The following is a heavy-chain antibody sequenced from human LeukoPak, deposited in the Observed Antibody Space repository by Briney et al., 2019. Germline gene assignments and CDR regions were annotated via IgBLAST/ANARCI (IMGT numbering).Heavy chain of an antibody. V-gene: IGHV3-11*01. D-gene: IGHD3-10*01. CDR2: SNIGGDII. CDR1: GFTFSDYY. J-gene: IGHJ2*01. CDR3: ARVGVGTMLRAVSYWYFDL. Sequence: SGGSLRLSCAVSGFTFSDYYMSWIRQAPGKGLEWVSYSNIGGDIINYADSVRGRFTISRDNAKNTPYLQMNSLRAEDTAVYYCARVGVGTMLRAVSYWYFDLWGRGTLVTVSS.